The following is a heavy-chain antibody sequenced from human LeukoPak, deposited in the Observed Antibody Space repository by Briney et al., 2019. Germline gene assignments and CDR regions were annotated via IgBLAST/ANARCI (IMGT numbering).Heavy chain of an antibody. J-gene: IGHJ4*02. V-gene: IGHV1-46*01. D-gene: IGHD1-26*01. Sequence: ASVKVSCKASGYTFTSYYMHWVRQAPGQGLEWMGIINPSGGSTGYAQKFQGRVTMTRDMSTSTVYMELSSLRSEDTAVYYCARVDHLGGSYSVYFDYWGQGTLVTVSS. CDR2: INPSGGST. CDR3: ARVDHLGGSYSVYFDY. CDR1: GYTFTSYY.